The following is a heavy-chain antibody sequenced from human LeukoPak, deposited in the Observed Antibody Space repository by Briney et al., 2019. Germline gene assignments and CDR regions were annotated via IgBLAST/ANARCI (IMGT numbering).Heavy chain of an antibody. Sequence: PSETLSLTCTVSGGSISNYYWRWIRQPAGKGLEWIGRIYTSGSTNYNPSLKSRVTMSVDTSKNQFSLKLSSVTAADTAVYYCARALSYYDILTGYYYYFDYWGQGTLVTVSS. D-gene: IGHD3-9*01. CDR3: ARALSYYDILTGYYYYFDY. CDR2: IYTSGST. CDR1: GGSISNYY. J-gene: IGHJ4*02. V-gene: IGHV4-4*07.